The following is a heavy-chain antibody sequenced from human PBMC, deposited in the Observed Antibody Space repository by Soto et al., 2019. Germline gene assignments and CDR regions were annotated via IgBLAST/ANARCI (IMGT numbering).Heavy chain of an antibody. CDR2: ISWNSGSI. CDR1: GFTFDDYA. D-gene: IGHD6-13*01. Sequence: GGSLRLSCAASGFTFDDYAMHWVRQAPGKGLEWVSGISWNSGSIGYADSVKGRFTIYRDNAKNSLYLQMNSLRAEDTALYYCAKDLGYSSSWYRPYYYGMDVWGQGTTVTVSS. J-gene: IGHJ6*02. V-gene: IGHV3-9*01. CDR3: AKDLGYSSSWYRPYYYGMDV.